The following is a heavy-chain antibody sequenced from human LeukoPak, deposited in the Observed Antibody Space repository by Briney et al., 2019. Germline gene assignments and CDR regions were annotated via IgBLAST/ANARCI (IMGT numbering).Heavy chain of an antibody. D-gene: IGHD3-10*01. J-gene: IGHJ5*02. V-gene: IGHV4-61*05. Sequence: SETLSLTFTVSGGSISSSSYYWGWIRQPPGKGLEWIGRMFSSGSTNYNPSLKSRVTISVDTSTNQFFLSLTSVTAADTAVYYCARGTVANTMNWFDPWGQGTLVTVSS. CDR1: GGSISSSSYY. CDR2: MFSSGST. CDR3: ARGTVANTMNWFDP.